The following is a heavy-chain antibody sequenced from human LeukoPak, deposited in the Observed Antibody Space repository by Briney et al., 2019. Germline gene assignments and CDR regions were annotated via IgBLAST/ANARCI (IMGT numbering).Heavy chain of an antibody. D-gene: IGHD3-10*01. Sequence: PGGSLRLSCAASGFTFSTYSMNWVRQAPGKGLEWASYISSSSSTIYYADSVKGRFTISRDNARNSLFLQMNSLRDEDTAVYYCARPLYYYGSGDDWGQGTLVTVSS. J-gene: IGHJ4*02. CDR3: ARPLYYYGSGDD. V-gene: IGHV3-48*02. CDR1: GFTFSTYS. CDR2: ISSSSSTI.